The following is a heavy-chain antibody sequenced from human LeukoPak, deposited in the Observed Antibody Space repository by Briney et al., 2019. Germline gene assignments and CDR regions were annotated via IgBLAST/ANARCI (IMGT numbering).Heavy chain of an antibody. J-gene: IGHJ1*01. CDR1: GGTFSSYA. CDR2: IIPIFGTA. D-gene: IGHD3-10*01. Sequence: SVKVSCKASGGTFSSYAISWVRQAPGQGLEWMGRIIPIFGTANYAQKFQGRVTITTDGSTSTAYMELGSLRSEDTAVYYCARPYYGSGSYSNEYFQHWGQGTLVTVSS. CDR3: ARPYYGSGSYSNEYFQH. V-gene: IGHV1-69*05.